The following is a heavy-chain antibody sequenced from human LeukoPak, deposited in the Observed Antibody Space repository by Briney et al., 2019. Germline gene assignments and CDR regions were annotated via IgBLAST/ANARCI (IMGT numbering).Heavy chain of an antibody. CDR3: ARGGVSDFDS. Sequence: SQTLSLTCTVSGGSISSGSYYWSWIRQPAGKGLEWIGRFHTSRSTDYNPSLKSRVSISGDTSKNHFSLKLSSVTAADTAVYYCARGGVSDFDSWGQGTLVTVSS. V-gene: IGHV4-61*02. CDR2: FHTSRST. CDR1: GGSISSGSYY. D-gene: IGHD3-10*01. J-gene: IGHJ4*02.